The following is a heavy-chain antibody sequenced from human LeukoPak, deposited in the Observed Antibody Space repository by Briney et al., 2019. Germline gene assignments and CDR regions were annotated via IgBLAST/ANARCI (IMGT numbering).Heavy chain of an antibody. CDR3: AGGGGYSYGKIFDY. V-gene: IGHV3-9*01. CDR2: ISWNSGSI. CDR1: GFTFDDYA. Sequence: GGSLRLSCAASGFTFDDYAMHWVRQAPGKGLEWVSGISWNSGSIGYADSVKGRFTISRDNAKNSLYLQMNSLRAEDTAVYYCAGGGGYSYGKIFDYWGQGTLVTVSS. D-gene: IGHD5-18*01. J-gene: IGHJ4*02.